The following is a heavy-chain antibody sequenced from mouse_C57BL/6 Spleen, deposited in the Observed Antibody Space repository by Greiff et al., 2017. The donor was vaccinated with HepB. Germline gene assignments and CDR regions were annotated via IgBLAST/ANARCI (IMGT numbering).Heavy chain of an antibody. Sequence: QVQLQQPGAELVKPGASVKLSCKASGYTFTSYWMHWVKQRPGQGLEWIGMIHPNSGSTNYNEKFKSKATLTVDKSSSSAYMQLSSLTSEDSAVYYCARPDLRNYAMDCCAHVTSVSVSS. CDR3: ARPDLRNYAMDC. D-gene: IGHD1-1*01. V-gene: IGHV1-64*01. CDR2: IHPNSGST. J-gene: IGHJ4*01. CDR1: GYTFTSYW.